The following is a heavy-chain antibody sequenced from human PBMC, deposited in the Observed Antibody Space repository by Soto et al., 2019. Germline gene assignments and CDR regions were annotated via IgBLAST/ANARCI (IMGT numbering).Heavy chain of an antibody. CDR1: GFTFSSYA. CDR2: ISGSGDST. V-gene: IGHV3-23*01. J-gene: IGHJ4*02. Sequence: GGSLRLSCAASGFTFSSYAMSWVRQAPGKGLKWVSAISGSGDSTYYADSVKGRFTISRDNSKNTLYLQMSSLRDEDTAAYYCAKPKSIALASTDFDYWGQGTLVTVSS. D-gene: IGHD6-19*01. CDR3: AKPKSIALASTDFDY.